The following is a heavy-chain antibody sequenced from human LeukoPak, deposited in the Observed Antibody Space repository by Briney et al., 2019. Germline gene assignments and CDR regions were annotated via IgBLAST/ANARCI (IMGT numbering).Heavy chain of an antibody. D-gene: IGHD6-19*01. Sequence: PSETLSLTCTVSGYSISSGYYWGWIRQPPGKGLEWIGSIYHSGSTYYNPSLKSRVTISVDTSKNQFSLKLSSVTAADTAVYYCARGPYIAVAGKFDYWGQGTLVTVSS. CDR1: GYSISSGYY. V-gene: IGHV4-38-2*02. CDR3: ARGPYIAVAGKFDY. CDR2: IYHSGST. J-gene: IGHJ4*02.